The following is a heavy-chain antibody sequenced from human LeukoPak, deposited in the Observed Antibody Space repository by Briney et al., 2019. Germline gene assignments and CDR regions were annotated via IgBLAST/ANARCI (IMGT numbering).Heavy chain of an antibody. CDR3: ASILLWYVYDY. Sequence: PGGSLRLSCAASGFIVSGNFMNWVRQAPGKGLEWVSILYAGGTTSYTDSVKGRFTISRDSSKNTLYLQMNSLRAEDTAVYYCASILLWYVYDYWGQGTLVTVSS. CDR2: LYAGGTT. J-gene: IGHJ4*02. D-gene: IGHD3-10*01. CDR1: GFIVSGNF. V-gene: IGHV3-53*01.